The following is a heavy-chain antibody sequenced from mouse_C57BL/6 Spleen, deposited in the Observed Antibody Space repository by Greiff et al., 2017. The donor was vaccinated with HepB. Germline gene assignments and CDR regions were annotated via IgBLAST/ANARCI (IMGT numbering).Heavy chain of an antibody. CDR2: ISSGSSTI. D-gene: IGHD4-1*01. CDR1: GFTFSDYG. CDR3: ARRTGTDFDY. J-gene: IGHJ2*01. Sequence: EVKLMESGGGLVKPGGSLKLSCAASGFTFSDYGMHWVRQAPEKGLEWVAYISSGSSTIYYADTVKGRFTISRDNAKNTLFLQMTSLRSEDTAMYYCARRTGTDFDYWGQGTTLTVSS. V-gene: IGHV5-17*01.